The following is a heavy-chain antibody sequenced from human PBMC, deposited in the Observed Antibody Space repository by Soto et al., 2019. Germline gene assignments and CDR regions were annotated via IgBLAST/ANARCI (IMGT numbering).Heavy chain of an antibody. V-gene: IGHV4-31*03. CDR2: IYYSGST. J-gene: IGHJ4*02. CDR3: ARGPNYLLGELPPDFDY. Sequence: SETLSLTCTFCGGSISSGGYYWSWIRQHPGKGLEWIGYIYYSGSTYYNPSLKSRVTISVDTSKNQFSLKLSSVTAADTAVYYCARGPNYLLGELPPDFDYWGQGTLVTLSS. D-gene: IGHD3-16*01. CDR1: GGSISSGGYY.